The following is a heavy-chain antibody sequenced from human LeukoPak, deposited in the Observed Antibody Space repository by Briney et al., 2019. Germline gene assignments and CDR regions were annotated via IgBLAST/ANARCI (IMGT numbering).Heavy chain of an antibody. CDR3: ARDQAYCGGDCYFDF. J-gene: IGHJ4*02. CDR2: IYHSGGT. CDR1: DYSISSAYY. D-gene: IGHD2-21*02. Sequence: KPSETLSLTCAVSDYSISSAYYWGWIRRPPGKGLEWIGSIYHSGGTDYNPSLKSRVTISVDTSKNQFSLKLRSVTAADTAVYYCARDQAYCGGDCYFDFWGQGTLVTVSS. V-gene: IGHV4-38-2*02.